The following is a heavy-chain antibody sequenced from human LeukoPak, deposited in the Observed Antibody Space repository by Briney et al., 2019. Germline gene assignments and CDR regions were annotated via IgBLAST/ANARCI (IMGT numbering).Heavy chain of an antibody. Sequence: SETLSLTCTVSGGSISSSSYYWGWIRQPPGKGLEWIGSIYYSGGTYYNPSLKSRVTISVDTSKNQFSLKLSSVTAADTAVYYCARTMVRGVHFDYWGQGTLVTVSS. D-gene: IGHD3-10*01. CDR2: IYYSGGT. CDR3: ARTMVRGVHFDY. CDR1: GGSISSSSYY. J-gene: IGHJ4*02. V-gene: IGHV4-39*01.